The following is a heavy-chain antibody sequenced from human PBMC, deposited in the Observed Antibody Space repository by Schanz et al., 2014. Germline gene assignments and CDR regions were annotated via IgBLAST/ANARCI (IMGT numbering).Heavy chain of an antibody. CDR3: AKGLGTRSNNFDY. CDR2: ISGSGGST. D-gene: IGHD6-13*01. V-gene: IGHV3-23*04. Sequence: EVQLVESGGGLVQPGGSLRFSCAASGFTFSSYAMSWVRQAPGKGLEWVSAISGSGGSTYYADSVKGRFTISRDNSKNTLYLQINSLRTEDTAVFYCAKGLGTRSNNFDYWGQGTLVTVSS. CDR1: GFTFSSYA. J-gene: IGHJ4*02.